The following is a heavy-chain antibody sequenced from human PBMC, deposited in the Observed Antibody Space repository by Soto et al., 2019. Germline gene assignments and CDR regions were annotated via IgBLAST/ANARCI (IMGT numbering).Heavy chain of an antibody. V-gene: IGHV5-51*01. CDR2: INPGDSDI. J-gene: IGHJ6*02. CDR1: GYSFTTYW. CDR3: ARHEQFYYYYYGMDV. D-gene: IGHD4-4*01. Sequence: GESLKISCKASGYSFTTYWIAWVRQMPGKGLEWMGIINPGDSDIRYSPSFQGQVTISADNSISTAYLQWSSLKASDTAMYYCARHEQFYYYYYGMDVWGQGTAVTVYS.